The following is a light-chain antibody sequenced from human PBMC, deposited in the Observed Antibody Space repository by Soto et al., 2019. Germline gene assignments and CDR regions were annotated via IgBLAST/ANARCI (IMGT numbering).Light chain of an antibody. CDR2: RNN. CDR1: SSNIGSNY. CDR3: AAWDDSLSGGV. Sequence: QSVLTQSPAASETPVQRFTISCSGSSSNIGSNYVYWYQQLPGTAPKLLIYRNNQRPSGVPDRFSGSKSGTSASLAISGLRSEDEADYYCAAWDDSLSGGVFGTGTKLTVL. J-gene: IGLJ1*01. V-gene: IGLV1-47*01.